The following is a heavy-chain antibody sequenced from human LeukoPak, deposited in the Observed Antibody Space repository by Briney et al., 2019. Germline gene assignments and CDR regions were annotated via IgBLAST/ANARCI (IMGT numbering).Heavy chain of an antibody. V-gene: IGHV4-59*01. CDR1: GGSISSYY. Sequence: PSETLSLTCTVSGGSISSYYWSWIRQPPGKGLEWIGYIYYSGSTNYNPSLKSRVTISVDTSKNQFSQKLSSVTAADTAVYYCAREGLAVAQRSFDYWGQGTLVTVSS. J-gene: IGHJ4*02. D-gene: IGHD6-19*01. CDR3: AREGLAVAQRSFDY. CDR2: IYYSGST.